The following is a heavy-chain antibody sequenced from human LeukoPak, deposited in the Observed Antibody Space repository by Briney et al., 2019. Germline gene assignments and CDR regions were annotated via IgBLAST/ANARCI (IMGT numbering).Heavy chain of an antibody. CDR1: GFTFSNHW. J-gene: IGHJ4*02. V-gene: IGHV3-7*01. CDR2: IKQDGSEK. Sequence: GGSLRLSCAVSGFTFSNHWMSWVRQAPGKGLEWVANIKQDGSEKYYADSVKGRFTISRDNSKNTLYLQMNSLRAEDTAVYYCARDGGWLSVGAYDYWGQGTLVTVPS. D-gene: IGHD1-26*01. CDR3: ARDGGWLSVGAYDY.